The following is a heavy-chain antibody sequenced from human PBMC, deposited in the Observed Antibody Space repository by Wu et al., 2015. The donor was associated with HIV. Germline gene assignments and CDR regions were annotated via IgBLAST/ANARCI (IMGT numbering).Heavy chain of an antibody. J-gene: IGHJ4*02. D-gene: IGHD6-13*01. CDR3: ARDHGEYSSSWGGSIDY. Sequence: QVQLVQSGAEVKKPGASVKVSCKASGYTFTGYYMHWVRQAPGQGLEWMGWINPNSGGTNYAQKFQGRVTMTRDTSISTVYMELSSLRSEDTAVYYCARDHGEYSSSWGGSIDYWGQGTLVTVSS. CDR1: GYTFTGYY. V-gene: IGHV1-2*02. CDR2: INPNSGGT.